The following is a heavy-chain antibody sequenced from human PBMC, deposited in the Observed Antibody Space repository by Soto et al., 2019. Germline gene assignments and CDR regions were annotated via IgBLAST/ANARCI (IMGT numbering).Heavy chain of an antibody. D-gene: IGHD2-15*01. CDR3: AKRRGAGGHFDY. V-gene: IGHV3-23*01. Sequence: DVQLLESGGGLVQPEGSLRLSCAASGFTVRSYAMGWVRQGPGKGLEWVAVVSIGGSTHYADSVRGRFTISRDNSKNTLSLQMNSLTAEDTAVYFCAKRRGAGGHFDYWGQGALVTVSS. CDR1: GFTVRSYA. J-gene: IGHJ4*02. CDR2: VSIGGST.